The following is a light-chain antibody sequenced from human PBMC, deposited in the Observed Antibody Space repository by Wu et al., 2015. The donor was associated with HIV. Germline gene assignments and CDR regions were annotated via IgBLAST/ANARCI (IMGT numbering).Light chain of an antibody. J-gene: IGKJ1*01. V-gene: IGKV3-15*01. CDR1: QSIRSD. CDR3: QQYSNWPPWT. CDR2: GAS. Sequence: EIVMTQSPATLSVSPGERATLSCRAGQSIRSDLAWYQQKPGQAPRLLIYGASTRATGIPARFSGSGSGTEFTLTISSLQSEDFAVYYCQQYSNWPPWTFGQGTKVEI.